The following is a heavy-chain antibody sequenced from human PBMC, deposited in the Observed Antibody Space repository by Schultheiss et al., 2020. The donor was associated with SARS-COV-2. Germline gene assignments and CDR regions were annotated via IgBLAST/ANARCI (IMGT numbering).Heavy chain of an antibody. D-gene: IGHD4-17*01. J-gene: IGHJ3*02. V-gene: IGHV3-30*18. Sequence: GGSLRLSCAASGFTFSSHSMNWVRQAPGKGLEWVAVISYDGSNKYYADSVKGRFTISRDNSKNTLYLQMNSLRAEDTAVYYCAKDRYSYGDQPNDAFDIWGQGTMVTVSS. CDR3: AKDRYSYGDQPNDAFDI. CDR1: GFTFSSHS. CDR2: ISYDGSNK.